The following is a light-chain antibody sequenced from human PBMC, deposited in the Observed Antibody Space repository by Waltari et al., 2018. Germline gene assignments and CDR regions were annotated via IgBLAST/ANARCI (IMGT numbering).Light chain of an antibody. CDR3: SSYTSNDTLGV. Sequence: QSALTQPASVSGSPGQSITISCTGTSSDVGGYNYVSWYQQHPGKAPKLMIYDVSNRPSGVSNRFSGSKSGNTASLTISGLQAEDEADYYCSSYTSNDTLGVFGTGNKVTVL. V-gene: IGLV2-14*03. J-gene: IGLJ1*01. CDR2: DVS. CDR1: SSDVGGYNY.